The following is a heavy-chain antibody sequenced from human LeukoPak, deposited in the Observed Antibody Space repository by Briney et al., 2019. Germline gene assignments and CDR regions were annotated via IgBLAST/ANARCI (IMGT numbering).Heavy chain of an antibody. D-gene: IGHD2-15*01. CDR1: GFTFSSYW. CDR3: ARAGILWGDY. Sequence: SGGSLRLSCAASGFTFSSYWMSWVRQAPGKGLEWVASIKQDGSEGYYVDSVKGRFAIFRDNTKNSLYLQMNSLRAEDTAVYYCARAGILWGDYWGQGTLVTVSS. V-gene: IGHV3-7*01. J-gene: IGHJ4*02. CDR2: IKQDGSEG.